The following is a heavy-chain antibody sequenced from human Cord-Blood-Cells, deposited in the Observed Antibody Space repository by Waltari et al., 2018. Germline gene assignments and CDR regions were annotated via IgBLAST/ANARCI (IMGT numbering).Heavy chain of an antibody. J-gene: IGHJ6*02. D-gene: IGHD2-15*01. CDR3: ARRCSGGSCYSDYYYGMDV. CDR1: GGTFSSYA. CDR2: IIPIFGTA. V-gene: IGHV1-69*01. Sequence: QVQLVQSGAEVKKPGSSVKVSCKASGGTFSSYAISWVRQAPGPGLEWMGGIIPIFGTANYAQKFQGRVTITADESTSTAYMELSSLRSEDTAVYYCARRCSGGSCYSDYYYGMDVWGQGTTVTVSS.